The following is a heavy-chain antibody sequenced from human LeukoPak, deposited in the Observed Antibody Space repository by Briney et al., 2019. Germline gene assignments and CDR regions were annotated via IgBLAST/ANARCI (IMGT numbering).Heavy chain of an antibody. CDR2: ISSSSSYI. D-gene: IGHD4-17*01. CDR1: GFTFSSYS. Sequence: GGSLRPSCAASGFTFSSYSMNWVRQAPGKGLEWVSSISSSSSYIYYADSVKGRFTISRDNAKNSLYLQMNSLRAEDTAVYYCARDLDYGDAGIDYWGQGTLVTVSS. V-gene: IGHV3-21*01. J-gene: IGHJ4*02. CDR3: ARDLDYGDAGIDY.